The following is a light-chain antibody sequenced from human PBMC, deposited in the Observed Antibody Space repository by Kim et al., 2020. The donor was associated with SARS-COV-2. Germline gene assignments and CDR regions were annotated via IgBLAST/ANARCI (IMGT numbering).Light chain of an antibody. J-gene: IGLJ2*01. CDR2: SNN. CDR1: SSNIGSTGGKY. Sequence: VTISGSGSSSNIGSTGGKYVYWYQQVPGTAPKLLIYSNNRRPSGVPDRFSGSKSGTSASLAINGLRSEDEADYYCSVWDDSLRGALFGGGTQLTVL. V-gene: IGLV1-47*02. CDR3: SVWDDSLRGAL.